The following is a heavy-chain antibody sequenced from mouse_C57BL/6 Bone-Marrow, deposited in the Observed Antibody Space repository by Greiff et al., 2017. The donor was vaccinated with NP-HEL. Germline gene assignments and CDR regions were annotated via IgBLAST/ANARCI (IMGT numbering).Heavy chain of an antibody. CDR2: IDPSDSYT. V-gene: IGHV1-59*01. J-gene: IGHJ3*01. Sequence: VQLQQPGAELVRPGTSVKLSCKASGYTFTSYWMHWVKQRPGQGLEWIGAIDPSDSYTNYTQKFKGKATLTVDTSSSTAYMQLSSLTSEDSAGYNGARVSASGKWFVYGWGGGLVAVAA. CDR3: ARVSASGKWFVY. CDR1: GYTFTSYW. D-gene: IGHD6-2*01.